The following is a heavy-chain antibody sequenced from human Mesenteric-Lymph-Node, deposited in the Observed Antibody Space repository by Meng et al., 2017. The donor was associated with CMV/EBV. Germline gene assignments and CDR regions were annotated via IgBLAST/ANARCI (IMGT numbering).Heavy chain of an antibody. Sequence: GGSLRLSCAGSGFSFSSYGMYWVRQAPGKGLEWVAFIRYDGSNKYYADSVKGRFTISRDNSKNTLYLQMNSLRAEDTAVYYCACSTGYSSSWYWSSIDYWGQGTLVTVSS. J-gene: IGHJ4*02. CDR2: IRYDGSNK. CDR3: ACSTGYSSSWYWSSIDY. V-gene: IGHV3-30*02. D-gene: IGHD6-13*01. CDR1: GFSFSSYG.